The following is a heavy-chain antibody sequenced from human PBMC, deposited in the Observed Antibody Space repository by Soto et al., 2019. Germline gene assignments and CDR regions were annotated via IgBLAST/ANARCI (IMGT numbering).Heavy chain of an antibody. CDR2: IYYSGST. Sequence: LSRTCTVSGGSIRSGDYYWSWIRQPPGKGLEWIGYIYYSGSTYYNPSLKSRVTISVDTSKNQFSLKLSSVTAADTAVYYCARGEQWLVPFDPWGQGTLVTVSS. CDR1: GGSIRSGDYY. J-gene: IGHJ5*02. D-gene: IGHD6-19*01. V-gene: IGHV4-30-4*01. CDR3: ARGEQWLVPFDP.